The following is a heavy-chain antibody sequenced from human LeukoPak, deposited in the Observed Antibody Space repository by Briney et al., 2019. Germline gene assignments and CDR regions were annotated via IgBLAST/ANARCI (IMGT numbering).Heavy chain of an antibody. Sequence: GGSLRLSCVVSGFSVSNNYIIWVRQATGNGLERVSVIYGDGRTSHSASVRGRFTISRDNSKNIVSLQMNNLRAEDTAVYYCARGRGLGVVSPYFDYWGQGTLVTVSS. V-gene: IGHV3-53*01. CDR3: ARGRGLGVVSPYFDY. D-gene: IGHD3-3*01. CDR1: GFSVSNNY. J-gene: IGHJ4*02. CDR2: IYGDGRT.